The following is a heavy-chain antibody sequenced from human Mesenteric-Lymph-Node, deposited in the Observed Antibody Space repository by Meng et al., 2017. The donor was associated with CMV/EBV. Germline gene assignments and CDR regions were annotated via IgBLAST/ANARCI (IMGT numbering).Heavy chain of an antibody. CDR1: GFTFSSYG. V-gene: IGHV3-7*01. J-gene: IGHJ3*02. D-gene: IGHD4-17*01. CDR2: IKQDGSEK. Sequence: GESLKISCAASGFTFSSYGMHWVRQAPGKGLEWVANIKQDGSEKYYVDSVKGRFTISRDNAKNSLYLQMNSLRAEDTAVYYCARDDLTTAFDIWGQGTMVTVSS. CDR3: ARDDLTTAFDI.